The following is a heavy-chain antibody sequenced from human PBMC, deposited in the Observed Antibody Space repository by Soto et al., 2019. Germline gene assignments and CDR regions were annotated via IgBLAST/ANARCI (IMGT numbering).Heavy chain of an antibody. Sequence: GSVRLSCAVSGFTFSNACMSWVRQAPGKGLEWVGRIKSKTDGGTTDFAAPVKGRITISRDDSKNTLYLQMNSLKTEDTAVYYCTTGYNYGSGSSQWGQGTLVTFSS. CDR2: IKSKTDGGTT. D-gene: IGHD3-10*01. CDR3: TTGYNYGSGSSQ. J-gene: IGHJ4*02. CDR1: GFTFSNAC. V-gene: IGHV3-15*01.